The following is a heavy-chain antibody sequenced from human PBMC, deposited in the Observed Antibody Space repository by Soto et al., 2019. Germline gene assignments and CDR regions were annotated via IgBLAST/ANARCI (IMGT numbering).Heavy chain of an antibody. D-gene: IGHD5-12*01. CDR1: GVTFNRQD. CDR2: IIPMFGTP. J-gene: IGHJ4*02. Sequence: SVKVSCKASGVTFNRQDMRWVRQAPGQGLEWMGGIIPMFGTPHYAEKFQDRVTITADESTGTAYLELSSLTSEDTAVYCCATSEGRDGYSFDYWGPGTLVTVSS. V-gene: IGHV1-69*13. CDR3: ATSEGRDGYSFDY.